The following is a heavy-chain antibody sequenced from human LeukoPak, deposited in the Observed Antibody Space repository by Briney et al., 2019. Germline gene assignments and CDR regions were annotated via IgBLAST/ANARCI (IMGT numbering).Heavy chain of an antibody. CDR1: GYTFTSYG. D-gene: IGHD6-13*01. V-gene: IGHV1-18*01. Sequence: ASVKVSCKASGYTFTSYGINWVRQAPGQGLEWMGWISTYNGYTNYAQNLQGRVTMTTDTSASTVYLELRSLRSDDTAVYYCAKGASIAAAFYFDYWGQGTLVTVSS. J-gene: IGHJ4*02. CDR2: ISTYNGYT. CDR3: AKGASIAAAFYFDY.